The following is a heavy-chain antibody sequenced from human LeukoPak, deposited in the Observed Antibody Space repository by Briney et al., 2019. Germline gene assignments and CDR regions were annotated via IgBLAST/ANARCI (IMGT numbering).Heavy chain of an antibody. CDR2: IKEDGSEK. CDR1: GFTFSNFW. J-gene: IGHJ6*02. CDR3: ASQNYYYGMDV. V-gene: IGHV3-7*01. Sequence: GGSLRLSCVTSGFTFSNFWMSWVRQAPGKGLEWVANIKEDGSEKYYVDSVKGRFTISRDNAKNSLYLQMNSLRAEDTAVYYCASQNYYYGMDVWGQGTTVTVSS.